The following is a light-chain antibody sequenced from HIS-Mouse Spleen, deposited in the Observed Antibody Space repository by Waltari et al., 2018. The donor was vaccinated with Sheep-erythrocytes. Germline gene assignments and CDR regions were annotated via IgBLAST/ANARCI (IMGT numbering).Light chain of an antibody. CDR1: SSDVGGYNY. Sequence: QSALTQPPSASGSPGQSVTISCTGTSSDVGGYNYVSWYQQHPGKAPKLMIYEVSKRPSWCPFRVRGSNPGNTATLTISGTQAMDEADYYCQAWDSSTAVFGGGTKLTVL. V-gene: IGLV2-8*01. CDR2: EVS. J-gene: IGLJ2*01. CDR3: QAWDSSTAV.